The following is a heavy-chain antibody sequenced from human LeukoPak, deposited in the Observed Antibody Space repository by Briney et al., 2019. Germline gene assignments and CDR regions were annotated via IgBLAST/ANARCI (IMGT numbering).Heavy chain of an antibody. CDR1: GYTFTGYY. J-gene: IGHJ4*02. CDR2: INPNSGGT. CDR3: ASCYGDYSPLMY. Sequence: ASVKVSCKASGYTFTGYYMHWVRQAPGQGLEWMGWINPNSGGTNYAQKFQGRATMTRDTSISTAYMELSRLRSDDTAVYYCASCYGDYSPLMYWGQGTLVTVSS. V-gene: IGHV1-2*02. D-gene: IGHD4-17*01.